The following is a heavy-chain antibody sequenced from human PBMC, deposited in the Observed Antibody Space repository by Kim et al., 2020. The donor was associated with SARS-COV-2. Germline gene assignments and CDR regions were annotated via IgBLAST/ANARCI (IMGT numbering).Heavy chain of an antibody. J-gene: IGHJ4*02. Sequence: GGSLRLSCAASGFTFSSYAMSWVRQAPGKGLEWVSAISGSGGSTYYADSVKGRFTISRDNSKNTLYLQMNSLRAEDTAVYYCAKGPRPTFGGVIGYYYFDYWGQGTLVTVSS. CDR2: ISGSGGST. CDR1: GFTFSSYA. D-gene: IGHD3-16*02. V-gene: IGHV3-23*01. CDR3: AKGPRPTFGGVIGYYYFDY.